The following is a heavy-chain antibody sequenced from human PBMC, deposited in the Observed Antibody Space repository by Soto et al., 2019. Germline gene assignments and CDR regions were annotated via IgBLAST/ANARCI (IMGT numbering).Heavy chain of an antibody. Sequence: QVQLVESGGDVVQPGRSLRISCAASGFTFSSYGMHWVRQAPGKGLEWVAVIWYDGSNKYYADSVKGRFTISRDNSKNTLYLQMNSLRAEDTAVYYCARVQRWLQRDYWGQGTLVTVSS. CDR1: GFTFSSYG. D-gene: IGHD5-12*01. CDR2: IWYDGSNK. V-gene: IGHV3-33*01. J-gene: IGHJ4*02. CDR3: ARVQRWLQRDY.